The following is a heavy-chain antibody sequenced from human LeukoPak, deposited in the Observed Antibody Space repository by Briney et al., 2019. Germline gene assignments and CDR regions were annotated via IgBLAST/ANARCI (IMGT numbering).Heavy chain of an antibody. D-gene: IGHD2-15*01. CDR3: ARGTCSGGSCYLGLDY. J-gene: IGHJ4*02. CDR2: MNPNSGNT. Sequence: ASVKVSCKASGYTFTSYDINWVRQATGQGLEWMGWMNPNSGNTGYAQKFQGRVTMTRNTSISTAYMELRSLRSDDTAVYYCARGTCSGGSCYLGLDYWGQGTLVTVSS. V-gene: IGHV1-8*01. CDR1: GYTFTSYD.